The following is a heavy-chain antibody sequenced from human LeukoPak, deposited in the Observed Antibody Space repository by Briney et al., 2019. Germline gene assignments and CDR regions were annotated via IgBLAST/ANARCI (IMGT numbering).Heavy chain of an antibody. V-gene: IGHV3-30-3*01. Sequence: GGSLRLSCAASGFTFSSYAMHWGRQAPGKGLGWGAVISYDGSNKYYADSVKGQFTISRDNSKNTLYLQMNSLRAEDTAVYYCARDNSSGYYYVEYYFDYWGQGTLVTVSS. D-gene: IGHD3-22*01. CDR1: GFTFSSYA. J-gene: IGHJ4*02. CDR2: ISYDGSNK. CDR3: ARDNSSGYYYVEYYFDY.